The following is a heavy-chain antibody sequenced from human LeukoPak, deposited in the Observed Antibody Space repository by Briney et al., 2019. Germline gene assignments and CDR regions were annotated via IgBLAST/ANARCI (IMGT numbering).Heavy chain of an antibody. CDR2: IIPIFGTA. J-gene: IGHJ5*02. CDR3: ARGPAFLDWFDP. CDR1: GYTFTSYA. V-gene: IGHV1-69*13. Sequence: SVKVSCKASGYTFTSYAISWVRQAPGQGLEWMGGIIPIFGTANYAQKFQGRVTITADESTSTAYMELSSLRSEDTAVYYCARGPAFLDWFDPWGQGTLVTVSS.